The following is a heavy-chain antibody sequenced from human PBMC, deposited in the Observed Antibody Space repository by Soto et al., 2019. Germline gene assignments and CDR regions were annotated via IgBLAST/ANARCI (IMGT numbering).Heavy chain of an antibody. D-gene: IGHD3-9*01. CDR1: GFTVSSNY. Sequence: PGGSLRLSCAASGFTVSSNYMSWVRQAPGKGLEWVSVIYSSGSTYYADSVKGRFTISRDNSKNTLYLQMNSLRAEDTAVYYCASPYDILTGYKAFDVWGQGTMVTVSS. CDR3: ASPYDILTGYKAFDV. CDR2: IYSSGST. V-gene: IGHV3-66*01. J-gene: IGHJ3*01.